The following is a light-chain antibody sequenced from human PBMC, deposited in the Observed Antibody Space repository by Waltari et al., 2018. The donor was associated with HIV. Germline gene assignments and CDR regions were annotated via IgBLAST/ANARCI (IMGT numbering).Light chain of an antibody. CDR1: QSVSSSY. Sequence: EIVLTQSPGTLSLSPGERGTLSCRASQSVSSSYLAWYQQKPGQAPRLLIYGASSRATGIPDRFGGSGSGTDFTLSISGLEPEDFAVYYCQHFGSSHLTFGGGTKVEIK. J-gene: IGKJ4*01. CDR2: GAS. CDR3: QHFGSSHLT. V-gene: IGKV3-20*01.